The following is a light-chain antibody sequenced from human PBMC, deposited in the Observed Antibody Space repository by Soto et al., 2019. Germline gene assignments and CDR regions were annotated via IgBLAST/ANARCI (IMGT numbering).Light chain of an antibody. J-gene: IGLJ2*01. CDR2: EVS. V-gene: IGLV2-8*01. CDR1: SSDVGVYNY. CDR3: SSFAGNNNLV. Sequence: QSALTQPPSASGSPGQSVTISCTGTSSDVGVYNYVSWYQQHPGKAPKHMIYEVSKRPSGVPDRFSGSKSGNTASLTVSGLQAEDEADYYCSSFAGNNNLVFGGGTKVTVL.